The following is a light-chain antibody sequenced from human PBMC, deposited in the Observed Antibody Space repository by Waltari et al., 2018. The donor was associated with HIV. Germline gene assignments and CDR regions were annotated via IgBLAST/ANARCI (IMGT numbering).Light chain of an antibody. Sequence: QAGLTQPPSMSTGLGQTATLTCSGDSHNAGYQVVAWVQHRQGHPPTLLSHRNNNRPSGIPDRFSAFKSGDTAFLTISGLQSEDEADYCCSALDISLNGWVFGGGTQLTLL. V-gene: IGLV10-54*02. CDR2: RNN. J-gene: IGLJ3*02. CDR3: SALDISLNGWV. CDR1: SHNAGYQV.